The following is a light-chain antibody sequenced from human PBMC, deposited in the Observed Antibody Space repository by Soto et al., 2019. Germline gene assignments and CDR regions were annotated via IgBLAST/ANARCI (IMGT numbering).Light chain of an antibody. CDR2: GAS. V-gene: IGKV3-20*01. J-gene: IGKJ4*01. CDR1: QSVNNDY. Sequence: ETVLRQSPGTLSLSPGERATLSCRASQSVNNDYLAWYQQRPGLAPRLLIFGASGRATGIPDRFSGSGSGTDFTLTISRLEPEDFAIYYCQQYGTSPLTFGGGTKVDIK. CDR3: QQYGTSPLT.